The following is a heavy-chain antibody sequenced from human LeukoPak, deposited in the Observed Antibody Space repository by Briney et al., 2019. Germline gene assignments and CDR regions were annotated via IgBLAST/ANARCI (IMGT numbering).Heavy chain of an antibody. J-gene: IGHJ4*02. V-gene: IGHV3-23*01. CDR3: AKESPVRGVSN. D-gene: IGHD3-10*01. Sequence: GGSLRLSSAASGFTCSSYAMSWVRQAPGESLEWVSAISGSGGSTYYADSVKGRFTISRDNSKNTLYLQMNSLRAEDTAVYYCAKESPVRGVSNWGQGTLVTVSS. CDR2: ISGSGGST. CDR1: GFTCSSYA.